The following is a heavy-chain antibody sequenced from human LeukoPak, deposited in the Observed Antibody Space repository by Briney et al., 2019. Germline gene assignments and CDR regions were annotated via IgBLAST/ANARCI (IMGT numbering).Heavy chain of an antibody. CDR2: IRYDGSNK. Sequence: PGGSLRLSCAASGFTFSSYGMHWVRQAPGKGLEWVAFIRYDGSNKYYADSVKGRFTISRDNSKNTLYLQMNSLRAEDTAVYYCAKEITRYSSSPTFDYWGQGTLVTVSS. CDR1: GFTFSSYG. J-gene: IGHJ4*02. D-gene: IGHD6-13*01. CDR3: AKEITRYSSSPTFDY. V-gene: IGHV3-30*02.